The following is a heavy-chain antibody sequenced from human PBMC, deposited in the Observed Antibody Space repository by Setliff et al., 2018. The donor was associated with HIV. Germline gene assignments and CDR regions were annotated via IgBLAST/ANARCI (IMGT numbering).Heavy chain of an antibody. Sequence: PGGSLRLSCAASGFTFPTYWISWVRQAPGKGLEWVANIERDGTETHYVGSVRGRFTISRDNAKNSMYLQMNSLRAEDTAVYYCATDEVVTGIPLNAFDIWGQGTMVTVSS. J-gene: IGHJ3*02. CDR3: ATDEVVTGIPLNAFDI. CDR2: IERDGTET. CDR1: GFTFPTYW. V-gene: IGHV3-7*01. D-gene: IGHD2-21*02.